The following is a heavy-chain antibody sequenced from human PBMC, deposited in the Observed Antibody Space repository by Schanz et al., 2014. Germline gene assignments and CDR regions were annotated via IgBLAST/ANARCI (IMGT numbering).Heavy chain of an antibody. Sequence: DVQLLESGGGLVQPGGSLRLSCAASGFTFSDYYMSWIRQAPGKGLEWVSAISGSGGNTYYADSVKGRFTISRDNSKNTVYIQMNSLRAEDTAVYYCARGGPAYYFDDWGQGTLVTVSS. CDR2: ISGSGGNT. V-gene: IGHV3-23*01. CDR1: GFTFSDYY. CDR3: ARGGPAYYFDD. J-gene: IGHJ4*02.